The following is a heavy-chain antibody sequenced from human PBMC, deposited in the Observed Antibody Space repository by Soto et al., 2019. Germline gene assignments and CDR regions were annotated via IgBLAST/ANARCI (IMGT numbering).Heavy chain of an antibody. CDR1: GGSISSGGYY. CDR2: IYYSGST. Sequence: SETLSLTCTVSGGSISSGGYYWSWIRQHPGKGLEWIGYIYYSGSTYYNPSLKSRVTISVDTSKNQFSLKLSSVTAADTAVHYCATDFWSGYFDVWGKGTTVTVSS. J-gene: IGHJ6*04. D-gene: IGHD3-3*01. V-gene: IGHV4-31*03. CDR3: ATDFWSGYFDV.